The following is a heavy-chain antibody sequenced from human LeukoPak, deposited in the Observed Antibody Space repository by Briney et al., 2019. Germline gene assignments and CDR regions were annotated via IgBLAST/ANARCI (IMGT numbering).Heavy chain of an antibody. Sequence: PSETLSLTCTVSGDSISGYYWSWIRQPPGKGLEWIGYIYYSGSTNYNPSLKSRVTISVDTSKNQFSLKLSSVTAADTAVYYCAREPLDDYYMDVWGKGTTVTVSS. J-gene: IGHJ6*03. CDR1: GDSISGYY. CDR2: IYYSGST. V-gene: IGHV4-59*01. D-gene: IGHD1-14*01. CDR3: AREPLDDYYMDV.